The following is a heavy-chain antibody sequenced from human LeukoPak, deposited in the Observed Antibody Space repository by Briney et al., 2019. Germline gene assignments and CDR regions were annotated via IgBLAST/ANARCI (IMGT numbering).Heavy chain of an antibody. CDR2: INPNSGGT. V-gene: IGHV1-2*02. CDR3: ARGGGSGWYGRVVHYFDY. J-gene: IGHJ4*02. D-gene: IGHD6-19*01. CDR1: GYTFTGYY. Sequence: ASVKVSCKASGYTFTGYYMHWVRQAPGQGLEWMGWINPNSGGTNYAQKFRGRVTMTRDTSISTAYMELSRLRSDDTAVYYCARGGGSGWYGRVVHYFDYWGQGTLATVSS.